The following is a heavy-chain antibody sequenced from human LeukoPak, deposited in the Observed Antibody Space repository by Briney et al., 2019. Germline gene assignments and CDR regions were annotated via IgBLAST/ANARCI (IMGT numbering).Heavy chain of an antibody. CDR3: ARARNQLLWAAFAI. D-gene: IGHD3-10*01. Sequence: GGSLRLSCAASGFTFSSYSMKWVRQAPGKGLEWVSSISSSGTYIYYADSVRGRFTISRENAKNSLYLQMNSLRAEDAAVYYCARARNQLLWAAFAIWGQGTMVTVSS. CDR1: GFTFSSYS. V-gene: IGHV3-21*01. CDR2: ISSSGTYI. J-gene: IGHJ3*02.